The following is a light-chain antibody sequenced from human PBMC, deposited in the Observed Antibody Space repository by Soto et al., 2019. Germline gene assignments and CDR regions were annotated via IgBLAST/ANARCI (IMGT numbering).Light chain of an antibody. CDR1: SSDVGGYNY. CDR2: EVR. V-gene: IGLV2-14*01. J-gene: IGLJ1*01. Sequence: QSVLTQPASVSGSPGQSITIPCTGTSSDVGGYNYVSWYQQHPGQAPKLIIYEVRYWPSGVSDRFSGSKSGNTASLTISGLQAEDEADYYCSSYTSSTTYVFGTGTKLPVL. CDR3: SSYTSSTTYV.